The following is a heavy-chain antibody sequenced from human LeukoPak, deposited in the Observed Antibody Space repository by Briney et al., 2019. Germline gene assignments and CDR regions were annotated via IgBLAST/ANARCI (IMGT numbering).Heavy chain of an antibody. CDR3: AREAVGAAIDY. CDR2: ISSSGGST. V-gene: IGHV3-64*01. CDR1: GFTFSRHA. J-gene: IGHJ4*02. D-gene: IGHD1-26*01. Sequence: GGSLRLSCAASGFTFSRHAMHWVRQAPGKGLEYVSAISSSGGSTYYANSVKGRFTISRDNSKNTLYLQMGSLRAEDMAVYYCAREAVGAAIDYWGQGTLVTVSS.